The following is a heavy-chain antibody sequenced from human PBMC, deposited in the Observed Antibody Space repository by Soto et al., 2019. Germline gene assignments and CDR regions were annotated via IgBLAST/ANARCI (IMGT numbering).Heavy chain of an antibody. CDR2: INPSGGST. D-gene: IGHD1-26*01. V-gene: IGHV1-46*03. J-gene: IGHJ6*03. CDR3: DRSFGSLYYYYYYYMDV. CDR1: GYTFTSYY. Sequence: ASVKVSCKASGYTFTSYYMHWVRQAPGQGLEWMGIINPSGGSTSYAQKFQGRVTMTRDTSTSTVYMELSSLRSEDTAVYYCDRSFGSLYYYYYYYMDVWGKGTTVTVSS.